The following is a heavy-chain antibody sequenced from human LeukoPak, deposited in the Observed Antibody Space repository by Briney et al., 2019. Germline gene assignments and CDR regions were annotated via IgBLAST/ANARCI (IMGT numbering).Heavy chain of an antibody. J-gene: IGHJ4*02. CDR3: AAMDTARRFGY. D-gene: IGHD5-18*01. Sequence: SETLSLTCAVYGGSFSGYYWSWIRQPPGKGLEWIGEINHSGSTNYNPSLKSRVTISVDTSKNQFSLKLSSVTAADTAVYYCAAMDTARRFGYWGQGTLVTVSS. CDR1: GGSFSGYY. V-gene: IGHV4-34*01. CDR2: INHSGST.